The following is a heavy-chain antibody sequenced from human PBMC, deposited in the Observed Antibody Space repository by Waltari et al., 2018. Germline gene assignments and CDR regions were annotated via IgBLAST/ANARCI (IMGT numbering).Heavy chain of an antibody. V-gene: IGHV4-38-2*01. J-gene: IGHJ4*02. CDR3: ARVYYDSSGYYSFDY. CDR1: GYSISSGYY. D-gene: IGHD3-22*01. CDR2: IYHSGST. Sequence: QVQLQESGPGLAKPSETLSLTCAVSGYSISSGYYWGWIRQPPGKGLEWIGSIYHSGSTYYNPSLKSRVTISVDTSKNQFSLKLSSVTAADTAVYYCARVYYDSSGYYSFDYWGQGTLVTVSS.